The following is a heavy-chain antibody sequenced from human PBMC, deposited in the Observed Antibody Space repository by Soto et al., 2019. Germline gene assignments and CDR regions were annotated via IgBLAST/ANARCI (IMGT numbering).Heavy chain of an antibody. Sequence: QGQLVESGGGVAQPGRSLRLSCAASGFTLNNYGVHWVRQAPGKGLEWVAVISFDGSKEYYGDAVKGRFTISRDNSENTVYLQMISLRAEDTAVYYCVILVIELFDQGDYWGQGTRVTVAS. D-gene: IGHD2-21*01. CDR3: VILVIELFDQGDY. J-gene: IGHJ4*02. V-gene: IGHV3-30*03. CDR2: ISFDGSKE. CDR1: GFTLNNYG.